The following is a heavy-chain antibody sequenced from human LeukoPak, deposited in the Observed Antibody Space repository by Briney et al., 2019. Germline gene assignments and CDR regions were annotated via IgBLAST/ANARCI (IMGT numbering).Heavy chain of an antibody. CDR2: ISTDGSST. CDR1: GFTLSSNW. Sequence: QPGGSLRLSCAASGFTLSSNWMHWVRQGPGKGLVWVSRISTDGSSTTYADSVKGRFTISRDNSKDTLYLHIKSLRAEDTAVYYCAKDISSNCYRGRGVDHWGQGTLVTVSS. CDR3: AKDISSNCYRGRGVDH. J-gene: IGHJ4*02. D-gene: IGHD2-2*01. V-gene: IGHV3-74*01.